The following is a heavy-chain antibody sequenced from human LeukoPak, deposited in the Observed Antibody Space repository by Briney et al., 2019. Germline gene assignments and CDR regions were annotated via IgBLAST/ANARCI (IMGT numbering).Heavy chain of an antibody. Sequence: GGSLRLSCAASGFTVSSYYMSWVRQAPGKGLEWVSVIYSGGSTYYADSVKGRFTISRDNSKNTLYLQMNSLRAEDTAVYYCASGYYDDSGYYYRDYWGQGTLATVSS. CDR3: ASGYYDDSGYYYRDY. CDR2: IYSGGST. D-gene: IGHD3-22*01. CDR1: GFTVSSYY. J-gene: IGHJ4*02. V-gene: IGHV3-66*01.